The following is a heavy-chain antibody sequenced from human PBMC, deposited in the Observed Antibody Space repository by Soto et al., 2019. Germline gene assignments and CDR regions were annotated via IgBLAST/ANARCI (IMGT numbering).Heavy chain of an antibody. CDR2: INHSGST. Sequence: QVQLQQWGAGLLKPSETLSLTCAVYGGSFSGYYWSWIRQPPGKGLEWIGEINHSGSTNYNPSLKSRVTISVDTSKNQFSLKLSSVTAADTAVYYGARTRRYSSSWYVGCHRPVDPWGQGNLVTVSS. J-gene: IGHJ5*02. D-gene: IGHD6-13*01. V-gene: IGHV4-34*01. CDR3: ARTRRYSSSWYVGCHRPVDP. CDR1: GGSFSGYY.